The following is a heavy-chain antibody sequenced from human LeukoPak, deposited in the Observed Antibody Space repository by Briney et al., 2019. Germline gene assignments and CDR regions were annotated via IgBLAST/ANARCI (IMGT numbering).Heavy chain of an antibody. V-gene: IGHV1-2*02. D-gene: IGHD5-12*01. CDR1: GYTFTAYY. J-gene: IGHJ6*03. CDR2: INPNTGGT. CDR3: ARDLVATSTYYYYYMDV. Sequence: ASVKVSCKASGYTFTAYYLHWMRQAPGQGPEWMGWINPNTGGTNYAQKFQGRVTMTRDTANSTAYMELSRLRSDDTAVYYCARDLVATSTYYYYYMDVWGKGTTVTISS.